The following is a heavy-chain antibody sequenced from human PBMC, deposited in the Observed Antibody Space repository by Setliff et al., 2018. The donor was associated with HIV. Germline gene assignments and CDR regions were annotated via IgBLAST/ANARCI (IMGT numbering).Heavy chain of an antibody. V-gene: IGHV3-30*02. D-gene: IGHD3-10*01. CDR2: LWYDERNK. CDR1: GFTFSTYV. CDR3: AKAGLAAGGGEFFDY. Sequence: LSCAASGFTFSTYVMHWVRQAPGKGLEWVASLWYDERNKGYAESVKGRFTISRDNSKNTLFLEMNSLRGEDTAVYYCAKAGLAAGGGEFFDYWGQGTLVTVSS. J-gene: IGHJ4*01.